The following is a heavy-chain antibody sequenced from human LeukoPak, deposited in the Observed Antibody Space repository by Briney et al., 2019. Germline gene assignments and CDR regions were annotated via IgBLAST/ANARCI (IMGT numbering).Heavy chain of an antibody. CDR1: GYTFTSYY. J-gene: IGHJ3*02. CDR3: ARVGYYYGSGSRRDAFDI. CDR2: INPSGGGT. V-gene: IGHV1-46*03. D-gene: IGHD3-10*01. Sequence: ASVKVSCKASGYTFTSYYMHWVRQAPGQGLEWMGIINPSGGGTSYAQKFQGRVTMTRDTSTSTVYMELSSLRSEDTAVYYCARVGYYYGSGSRRDAFDIWGQGTMVTVSS.